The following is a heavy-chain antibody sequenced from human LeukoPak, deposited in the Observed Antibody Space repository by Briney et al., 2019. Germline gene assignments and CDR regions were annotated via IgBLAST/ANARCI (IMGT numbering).Heavy chain of an antibody. CDR1: GDSISSSGYY. CDR3: ARDVGLYSSSLDY. CDR2: IYYSGST. Sequence: PSETLSLTCTVSGDSISSSGYYWGWVRQPPGKGLEWIGSIYYSGSTYYDPSLKSRVTISVDTSKNQFSLQLNSVTPEDTAVYYCARDVGLYSSSLDYWGQGTLVTVSS. V-gene: IGHV4-39*07. J-gene: IGHJ4*02. D-gene: IGHD6-6*01.